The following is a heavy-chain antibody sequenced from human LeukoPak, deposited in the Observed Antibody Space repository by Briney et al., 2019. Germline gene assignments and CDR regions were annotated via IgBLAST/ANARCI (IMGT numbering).Heavy chain of an antibody. D-gene: IGHD3-10*01. CDR3: ARDGSYYGSGSHYTPYNWFDP. J-gene: IGHJ5*02. CDR2: INPTGGST. V-gene: IGHV1-46*01. CDR1: GYTFPSYF. Sequence: ASVKVSCKASGYTFPSYFMHWVRQAPGQGLEWMGIINPTGGSTTYAQKFQGRVTMTRDTSTSTVYMELSSLRSDDTAVYYCARDGSYYGSGSHYTPYNWFDPWGQGTLVTVSS.